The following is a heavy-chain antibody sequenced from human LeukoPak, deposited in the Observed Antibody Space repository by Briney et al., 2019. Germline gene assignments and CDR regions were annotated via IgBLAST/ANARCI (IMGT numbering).Heavy chain of an antibody. V-gene: IGHV3-23*01. J-gene: IGHJ6*02. CDR2: ISGGGSAT. Sequence: GGSLRLSCAASGFTFSNYGLSWVRQAPGKGLEWVSAISGGGSATYYADSVKGRFTISRDNSKNTLFLQMNNLRADDTAVYYCAGGAGVYYYGMDVWGQGTSVTVSS. CDR3: AGGAGVYYYGMDV. CDR1: GFTFSNYG.